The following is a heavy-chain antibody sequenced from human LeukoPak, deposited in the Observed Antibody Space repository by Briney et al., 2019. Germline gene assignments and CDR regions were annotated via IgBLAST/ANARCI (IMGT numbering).Heavy chain of an antibody. V-gene: IGHV4-39*01. D-gene: IGHD4-11*01. CDR3: ARHTAVATVIADYYYGMDV. Sequence: SETLSLTCTVSGGSISSSSYYWGWIRQPPGTGLEWIGSIYYSGSTYYNPSLKSRVTISVDTSKNQFSLKLSSVTAADTAVYYCARHTAVATVIADYYYGMDVWGQGTTVTVSS. CDR2: IYYSGST. J-gene: IGHJ6*02. CDR1: GGSISSSSYY.